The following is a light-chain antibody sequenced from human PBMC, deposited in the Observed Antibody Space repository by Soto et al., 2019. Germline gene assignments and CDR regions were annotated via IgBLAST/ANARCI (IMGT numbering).Light chain of an antibody. V-gene: IGKV1-27*01. CDR3: QMYNSAPWT. Sequence: DIQMTQSPSSLSASVGDRVTITCRASQGISSYLAWYQQKPGRVPKLLIYAASTLQSGVPSRFSGSGSGTDFTLTISILQPEDVATYYCQMYNSAPWTFGQGTKVEIK. CDR1: QGISSY. J-gene: IGKJ1*01. CDR2: AAS.